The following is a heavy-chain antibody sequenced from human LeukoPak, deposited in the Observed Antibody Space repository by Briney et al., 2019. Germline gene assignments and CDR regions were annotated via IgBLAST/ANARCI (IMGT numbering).Heavy chain of an antibody. CDR2: IYYSGST. D-gene: IGHD3-3*01. V-gene: IGHV4-59*01. CDR3: AREGPSFWSGPDYGMDV. Sequence: SETLSLTCAVYGGSFSGYYWSWIRRPPGKGLEWIGYIYYSGSTNYNPSLKSRVTISVDTSKNQFSLKLSSVTAADTAVYYCAREGPSFWSGPDYGMDVWGQGTTVTVSS. CDR1: GGSFSGYY. J-gene: IGHJ6*02.